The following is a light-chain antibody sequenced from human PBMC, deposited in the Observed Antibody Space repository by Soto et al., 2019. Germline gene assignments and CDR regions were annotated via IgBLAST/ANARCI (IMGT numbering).Light chain of an antibody. J-gene: IGKJ4*01. CDR3: QQYNRLPLT. Sequence: DIQMTQSPSALSASVGDRVTITCRASQTFTRWLAWYQQKPGRAPNLLIYDASSLESGVPSRFSGSGSGTEFTLTISSLQPDDSATYYCQQYNRLPLTFGGGNKV. CDR2: DAS. V-gene: IGKV1-5*01. CDR1: QTFTRW.